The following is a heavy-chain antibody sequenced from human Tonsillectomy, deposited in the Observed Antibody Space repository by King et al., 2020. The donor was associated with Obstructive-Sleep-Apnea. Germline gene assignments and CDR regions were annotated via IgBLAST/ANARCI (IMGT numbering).Heavy chain of an antibody. Sequence: VQLVESGGGLVQPGGSLRLSCAASGFTFSSNWMHWVRQAPGKGLVWVSRINIDGSITSYADSVKGRFTISRDTAKNTLYLQLNSLRAEDTAVYYCTRTYYDSSGYTNAFDIWGRGTMVTVSS. CDR2: INIDGSIT. CDR1: GFTFSSNW. D-gene: IGHD3-22*01. J-gene: IGHJ3*02. CDR3: TRTYYDSSGYTNAFDI. V-gene: IGHV3-74*01.